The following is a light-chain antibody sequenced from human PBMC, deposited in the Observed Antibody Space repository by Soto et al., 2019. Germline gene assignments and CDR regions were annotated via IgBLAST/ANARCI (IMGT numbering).Light chain of an antibody. J-gene: IGLJ2*01. V-gene: IGLV1-47*01. CDR3: AAWDDSLSCVV. Sequence: QSVLTQPPSASGTPGQRVTISCSGSSSNIGSNYVYWYQQLPGTVPQLLIYRNSERPSGVPDRFSGSKSGTSASLAISGLRYEDEADYYCAAWDDSLSCVVFGGGTKLTVL. CDR1: SSNIGSNY. CDR2: RNS.